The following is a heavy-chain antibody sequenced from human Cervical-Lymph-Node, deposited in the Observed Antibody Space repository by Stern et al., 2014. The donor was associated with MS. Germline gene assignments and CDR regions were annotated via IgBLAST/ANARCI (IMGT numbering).Heavy chain of an antibody. D-gene: IGHD6-19*01. CDR1: GGSISSYY. V-gene: IGHV4-59*01. CDR2: IYYSGST. J-gene: IGHJ4*02. CDR3: AREAGGWLDY. Sequence: QVQLVESGPGLVKPSETLSLTCTVSGGSISSYYWSWIRQPPGKGLEWIGYIYYSGSTNYNPSLKSRVTISVDTSKNQFSLKLSSVTAADTAVYYCAREAGGWLDYWGQGTLVTVSS.